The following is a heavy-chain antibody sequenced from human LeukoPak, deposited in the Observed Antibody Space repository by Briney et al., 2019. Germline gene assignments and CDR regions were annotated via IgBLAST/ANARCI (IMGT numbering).Heavy chain of an antibody. CDR1: GFTFSSYA. Sequence: GGSLRLSCAAPGFTFSSYAMHWVRQAPGKGLEWVAVISYDGSNKYYADSVKGRFAISRDNSKNTLYLQMNSLRAEDTAVYYCASLTAAAGLFDYWGQGTLVTVSS. CDR2: ISYDGSNK. D-gene: IGHD6-13*01. J-gene: IGHJ4*02. V-gene: IGHV3-30*09. CDR3: ASLTAAAGLFDY.